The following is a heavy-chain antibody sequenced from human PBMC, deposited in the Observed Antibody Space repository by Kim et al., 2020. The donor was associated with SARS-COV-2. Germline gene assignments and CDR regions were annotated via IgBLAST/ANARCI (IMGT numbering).Heavy chain of an antibody. J-gene: IGHJ6*02. D-gene: IGHD3-9*01. CDR2: ISYDGSNK. CDR3: AKDPENEAFVRSIFRDYDILTGYSPSRTTGYGMDV. V-gene: IGHV3-30*18. Sequence: GGSLRLSCAASGFTFSSYGMHWVRQAPGKGLEWVAVISYDGSNKYYADSVKGRFTISRDNSKNTLYLQMNSLRAEDTAVYYCAKDPENEAFVRSIFRDYDILTGYSPSRTTGYGMDVWGQGTTVTVSS. CDR1: GFTFSSYG.